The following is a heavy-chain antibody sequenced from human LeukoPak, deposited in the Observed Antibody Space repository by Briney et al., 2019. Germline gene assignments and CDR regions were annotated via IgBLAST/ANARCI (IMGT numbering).Heavy chain of an antibody. J-gene: IGHJ4*02. CDR1: GFTFSSYA. Sequence: QPGRSLRLSCAASGFTFSSYAMHWVRQAPGKGLEWVAVISYDGSNKYYADSVKGRFTISRDNSKNTLYLQMNSLRAEDTAVYYCARDRRSGTAGVVPFDYWGQGTLVTVSS. CDR2: ISYDGSNK. V-gene: IGHV3-30-3*01. D-gene: IGHD1-1*01. CDR3: ARDRRSGTAGVVPFDY.